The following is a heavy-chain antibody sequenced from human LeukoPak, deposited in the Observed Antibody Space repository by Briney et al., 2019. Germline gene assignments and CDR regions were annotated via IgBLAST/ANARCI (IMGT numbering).Heavy chain of an antibody. CDR2: INHSGST. J-gene: IGHJ4*02. CDR1: GGSFSGYY. Sequence: SETLSLTCAVYGGSFSGYYWSWIRQPPGKGLEWIGEINHSGSTNYNPSLKSRVTISVDTSKNQVSLKLSSVTAADTAVYYCARKGYSSGFDYWGEGTLVTVSS. V-gene: IGHV4-34*01. CDR3: ARKGYSSGFDY. D-gene: IGHD6-19*01.